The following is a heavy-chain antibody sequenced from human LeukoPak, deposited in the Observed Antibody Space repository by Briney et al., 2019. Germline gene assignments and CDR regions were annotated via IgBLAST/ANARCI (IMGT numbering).Heavy chain of an antibody. V-gene: IGHV3-23*01. J-gene: IGHJ4*02. CDR3: AKGRYSGSYGYFDY. CDR2: ISGSGGST. Sequence: ETLSLTCTVSGGSISSYYWSWVRQAPGKGLEWVSAISGSGGSTYYADSVKGRFTISRDNSKNTLYLQMNSLRAEDAAVYYCAKGRYSGSYGYFDYWGQGTLVTVSS. D-gene: IGHD1-26*01. CDR1: GGSISSYY.